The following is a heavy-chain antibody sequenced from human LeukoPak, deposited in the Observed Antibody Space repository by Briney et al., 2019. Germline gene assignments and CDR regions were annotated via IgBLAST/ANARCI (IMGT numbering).Heavy chain of an antibody. Sequence: SVKVSCKASGGTFSSYAISWVRQAPGQGLEWMGGIIPIFGTANYAQKFQGRVTITTDESTSTAYMELSSLRSEDTAVYYCARDYFGYDSSGSGFDCWGQGTLVTVSS. CDR3: ARDYFGYDSSGSGFDC. V-gene: IGHV1-69*05. D-gene: IGHD3-22*01. J-gene: IGHJ4*02. CDR1: GGTFSSYA. CDR2: IIPIFGTA.